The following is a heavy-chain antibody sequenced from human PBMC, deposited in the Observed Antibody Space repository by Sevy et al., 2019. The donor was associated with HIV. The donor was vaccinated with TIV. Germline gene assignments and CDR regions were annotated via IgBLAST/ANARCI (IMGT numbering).Heavy chain of an antibody. CDR3: ASDVVGATSWSYADY. D-gene: IGHD1-26*01. V-gene: IGHV3-30-3*01. CDR2: ISYDGSNK. Sequence: GGSLRLSCAASGFTFSSYAMHWVRQAPGKGLEWVAVISYDGSNKYYADSVKGRFTISRDNSKKTLYLQMNSLRAEDTAVYYCASDVVGATSWSYADYWGQGTLVTVSS. CDR1: GFTFSSYA. J-gene: IGHJ4*02.